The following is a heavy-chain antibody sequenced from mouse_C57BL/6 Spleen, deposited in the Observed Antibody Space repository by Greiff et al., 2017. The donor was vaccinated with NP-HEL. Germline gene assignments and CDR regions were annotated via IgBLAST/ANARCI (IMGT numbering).Heavy chain of an antibody. Sequence: QVQLQQSGPELVKPGASVKISCKASGYAFSSSWMNWVKQRPGKGLEWIGRIYPGDGDTNYNGKFKGKATLTADKSSSTAYMQLSSLTSEDSAVYVCARMIYYDYDVDYWGQGTTLTVSS. CDR3: ARMIYYDYDVDY. V-gene: IGHV1-82*01. J-gene: IGHJ2*01. D-gene: IGHD2-4*01. CDR1: GYAFSSSW. CDR2: IYPGDGDT.